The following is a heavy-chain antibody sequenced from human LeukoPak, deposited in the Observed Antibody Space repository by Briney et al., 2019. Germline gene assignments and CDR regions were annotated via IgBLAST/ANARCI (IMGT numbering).Heavy chain of an antibody. D-gene: IGHD2-15*01. V-gene: IGHV3-74*01. J-gene: IGHJ5*02. CDR3: ATAGGDGSRMGFDP. Sequence: GGSLRLSCAASGFTFSHYWMFWIRQVPGKGLVWVSRINAEGTYANYADSVRGRFTTSRDNAKSTLYLQMHSLRAEDTAVYYCATAGGDGSRMGFDPWGQGTLVTVSS. CDR2: INAEGTYA. CDR1: GFTFSHYW.